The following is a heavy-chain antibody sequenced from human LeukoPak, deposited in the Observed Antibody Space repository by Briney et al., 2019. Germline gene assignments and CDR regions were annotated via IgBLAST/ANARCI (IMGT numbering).Heavy chain of an antibody. CDR2: IYYSGST. V-gene: IGHV4-31*03. CDR1: GGSISSGGYY. J-gene: IGHJ4*02. CDR3: ARDRRDYYDSSGYYYFDY. D-gene: IGHD3-22*01. Sequence: SETLSLTCTVSGGSISSGGYYWSWLRQHPGKGLEWIGYIYYSGSTYYNPSLKSRVTISVDTSKNQFSLKLSSVTAADTAVYYCARDRRDYYDSSGYYYFDYWGQGTLVTVSS.